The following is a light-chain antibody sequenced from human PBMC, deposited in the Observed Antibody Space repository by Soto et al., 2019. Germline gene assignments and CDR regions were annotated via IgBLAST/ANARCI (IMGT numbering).Light chain of an antibody. CDR2: GAS. CDR1: QSVRSN. J-gene: IGKJ5*01. V-gene: IGKV3-15*01. CDR3: QQRSNWPPLIT. Sequence: EIVMTQSPATMSVSPGERATLSCRASQSVRSNLAWYQQKPGQAPRLLIYGASTRATGIPARFSGSGSGTEFTLTISSLEPEDFAVYYCQQRSNWPPLITFGQGTRLEIK.